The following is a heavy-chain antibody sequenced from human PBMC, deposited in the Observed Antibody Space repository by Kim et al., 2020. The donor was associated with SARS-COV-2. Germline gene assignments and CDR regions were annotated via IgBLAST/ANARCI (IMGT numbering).Heavy chain of an antibody. V-gene: IGHV1-2*06. Sequence: ASVKVSCKASGYTFTGYYMHWVRQAPGQGLEWMGRINPNSGGTNYAQKFQGRVTMTRDTSISTAYMELSRLRSDDTAVYYCASRNMVRAYGMDVWGQGTTVTVSS. CDR1: GYTFTGYY. CDR3: ASRNMVRAYGMDV. J-gene: IGHJ6*02. CDR2: INPNSGGT. D-gene: IGHD3-10*01.